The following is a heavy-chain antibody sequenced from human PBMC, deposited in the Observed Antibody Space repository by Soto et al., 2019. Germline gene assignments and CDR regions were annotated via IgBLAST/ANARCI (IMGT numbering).Heavy chain of an antibody. CDR3: AREESEEVMVYARGNYYGMDV. D-gene: IGHD2-8*01. CDR2: IYYSGST. V-gene: IGHV4-31*03. Sequence: SETLSLTCTVSGGSISSGGYYWSWIRQHPGKGLEWIGYIYYSGSTYYNPSLKSRVTISVDTSKNQFPLKLSSVTAADTAVYYCAREESEEVMVYARGNYYGMDVWGQGTTVTVSS. J-gene: IGHJ6*02. CDR1: GGSISSGGYY.